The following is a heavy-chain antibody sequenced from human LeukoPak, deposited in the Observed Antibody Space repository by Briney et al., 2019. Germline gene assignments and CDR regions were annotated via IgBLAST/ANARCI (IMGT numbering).Heavy chain of an antibody. V-gene: IGHV4-39*01. CDR3: ARHNGGGLSRWLLLDY. J-gene: IGHJ4*02. Sequence: SETLSLTCTVSGGSISSSSYHWGCIRQPPGKGLEWIGSIYYSGSTYYNPSLKSRVTISVDTSKNQFSLKLSSVTAADTAVYYCARHNGGGLSRWLLLDYWGQGTLVTVSS. D-gene: IGHD2-2*01. CDR2: IYYSGST. CDR1: GGSISSSSYH.